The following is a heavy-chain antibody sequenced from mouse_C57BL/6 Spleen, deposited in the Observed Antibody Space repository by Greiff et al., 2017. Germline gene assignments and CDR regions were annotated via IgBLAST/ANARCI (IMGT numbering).Heavy chain of an antibody. CDR3: ARGSNYYWYFDV. D-gene: IGHD2-5*01. J-gene: IGHJ1*03. CDR1: GYAFTNYL. CDR2: INPGSGGT. Sequence: QVHVKQSGAELVRPGTSVKVSCKASGYAFTNYLIEWVKQRPGQGLEWIGVINPGSGGTNYNEKFKGKATLTADKSSSTAYMQLSSLTSEDSAVYFCARGSNYYWYFDVWGTGTTVTVSS. V-gene: IGHV1-54*01.